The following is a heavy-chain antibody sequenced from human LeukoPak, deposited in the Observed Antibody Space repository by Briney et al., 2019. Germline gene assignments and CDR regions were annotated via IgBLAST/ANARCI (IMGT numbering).Heavy chain of an antibody. CDR2: IKQDGSEK. CDR1: GYTFSGYW. J-gene: IGHJ4*02. V-gene: IGHV3-7*01. D-gene: IGHD1-26*01. CDR3: ARGVGASWY. Sequence: GGSLRLSCADSGYTFSGYWISWVRQAPGKGLEWVANIKQDGSEKYYVDSLKGRFTISRDNAKNSLYLQMNSLRAEDTAVYYCARGVGASWYWGQGTLVTVSS.